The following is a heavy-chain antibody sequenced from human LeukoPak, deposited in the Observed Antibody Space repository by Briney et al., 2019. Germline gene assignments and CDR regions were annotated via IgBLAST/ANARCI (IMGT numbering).Heavy chain of an antibody. CDR3: ARGYSSSWYYYYYMDV. CDR1: GGSFSGYY. CDR2: INHSGST. V-gene: IGHV4-34*01. Sequence: SETLSLTCAVYGGSFSGYYWSWIRQPPGKGLEWIGEINHSGSTNYNPSLKSRVTISVDTSKNQFSLKLSSVTAADTAVYYCARGYSSSWYYYYYMDVWGKGTTVSVSS. D-gene: IGHD6-13*01. J-gene: IGHJ6*03.